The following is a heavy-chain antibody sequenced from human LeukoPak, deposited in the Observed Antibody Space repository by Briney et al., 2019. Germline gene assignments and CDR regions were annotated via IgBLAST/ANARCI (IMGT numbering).Heavy chain of an antibody. CDR1: GASFSGFR. CDR2: INHSGST. D-gene: IGHD6-19*01. Sequence: PSETLSLTCAVYGASFSGFRWSWIRQPPGKGLEWIGEINHSGSTNYNPSLKSRVTISVDTSKNQFSLKLSSVTAADTAVYYCARGQWLDNYWGQGTLVTVSS. J-gene: IGHJ4*02. CDR3: ARGQWLDNY. V-gene: IGHV4-34*01.